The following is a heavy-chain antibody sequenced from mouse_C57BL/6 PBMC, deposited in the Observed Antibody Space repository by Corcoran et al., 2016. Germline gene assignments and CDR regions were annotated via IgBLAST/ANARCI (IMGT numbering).Heavy chain of an antibody. CDR1: GYTFTDYY. D-gene: IGHD1-1*01. CDR3: ARYGSSVDY. CDR2: INPNNGGT. J-gene: IGHJ2*01. Sequence: EVQLQQSGPELVKHGASVKISCKASGYTFTDYYMNWVRQSHGKSLEWIGDINPNNGGTSYNQKFKGKATLTVDKSSSTAYMELRSLTSEDSAVYYCARYGSSVDYWGQGTTLTVS. V-gene: IGHV1-26*01.